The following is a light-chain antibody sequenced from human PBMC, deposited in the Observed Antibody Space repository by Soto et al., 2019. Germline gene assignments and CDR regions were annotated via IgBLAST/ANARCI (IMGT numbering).Light chain of an antibody. J-gene: IGKJ2*01. CDR2: GAS. V-gene: IGKV3-20*01. CDR1: QSVSSSY. Sequence: EIVLTQSPGTLSLSPGERATLSCRASQSVSSSYLAWYQQKPGQAPRLLIYGASSRATGIPDRFSGSGSGTDFTLTISRLEPEDFAVYYGQQYGSSHPYTFGQGTKLEIK. CDR3: QQYGSSHPYT.